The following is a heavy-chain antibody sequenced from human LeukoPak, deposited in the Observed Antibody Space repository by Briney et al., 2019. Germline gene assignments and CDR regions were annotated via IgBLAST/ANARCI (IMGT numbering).Heavy chain of an antibody. V-gene: IGHV4-31*03. J-gene: IGHJ5*02. CDR1: GGSISSGGYY. CDR3: ARNYGSGTGWFDP. D-gene: IGHD3-10*01. Sequence: PSETLSLTCTVSGGSISSGGYYWSWIRQHPGKGLEWIGYIYYSGSTYYNPSLKSRVTISVDTSKNQFSLKLSSVTAADTAVYYCARNYGSGTGWFDPWGQGTLVTVSS. CDR2: IYYSGST.